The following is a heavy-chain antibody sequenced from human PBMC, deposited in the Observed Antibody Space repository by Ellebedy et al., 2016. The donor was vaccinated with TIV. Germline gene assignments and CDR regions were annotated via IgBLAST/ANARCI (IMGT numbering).Heavy chain of an antibody. CDR2: MNGDGSEK. D-gene: IGHD6-13*01. CDR1: GFTFSSYG. CDR3: ATSGYSDSWLFRGMDV. J-gene: IGHJ6*02. V-gene: IGHV3-7*03. Sequence: GESLKISCAASGFTFSSYGMHWVRQAPGKGLEWVANMNGDGSEKYYVDSVRGRFTISRDNAKESLFLQMNSLRAEDTAVYYCATSGYSDSWLFRGMDVWGQGTTVTVSS.